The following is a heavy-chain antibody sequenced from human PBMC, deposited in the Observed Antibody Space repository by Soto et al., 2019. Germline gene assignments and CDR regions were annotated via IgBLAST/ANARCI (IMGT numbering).Heavy chain of an antibody. CDR1: GFTVSSYG. V-gene: IGHV3-33*01. J-gene: IGHJ3*02. Sequence: GGSLRLSCAASGFTVSSYGMHWVRQAPGKGLEWVAVIWYDGSNKYYADSVKGRFTISRDNSKNTLYLQMNSLRAEDTAVYYCARDRAVAGNLLGAFDIWGQGTMVTVSS. CDR3: ARDRAVAGNLLGAFDI. D-gene: IGHD6-19*01. CDR2: IWYDGSNK.